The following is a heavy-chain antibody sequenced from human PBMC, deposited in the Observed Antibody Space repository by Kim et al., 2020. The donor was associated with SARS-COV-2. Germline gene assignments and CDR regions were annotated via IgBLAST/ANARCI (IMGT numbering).Heavy chain of an antibody. D-gene: IGHD6-19*01. Sequence: SETLSLTCTVSGGSISSSSYYWGWIRQPPGKGLEWIGSIYYSGSTYYNPSLKSRVTISVDTSKNQFSLKLSSVTAADTAVYYCASPGYSSGWYYGYYGMDVWGQGTTVTVSS. CDR2: IYYSGST. CDR1: GGSISSSSYY. CDR3: ASPGYSSGWYYGYYGMDV. J-gene: IGHJ6*02. V-gene: IGHV4-39*07.